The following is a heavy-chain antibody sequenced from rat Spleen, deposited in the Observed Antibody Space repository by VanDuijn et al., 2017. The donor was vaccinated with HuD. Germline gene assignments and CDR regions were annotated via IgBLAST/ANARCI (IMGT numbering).Heavy chain of an antibody. CDR2: ISYDGSST. CDR3: ARPSYGYPFAY. D-gene: IGHD1-7*01. Sequence: EVQLVESDGGLVQPGRSLELSCTASGFTFSDYYMAWVRQAPTKGLEWLATISYDGSSTYYRDSVKGRFTISKNNVKGTLYLQMDSLRSEDTATYYCARPSYGYPFAYWGQGTLVTVSS. V-gene: IGHV5-29*01. J-gene: IGHJ3*01. CDR1: GFTFSDYY.